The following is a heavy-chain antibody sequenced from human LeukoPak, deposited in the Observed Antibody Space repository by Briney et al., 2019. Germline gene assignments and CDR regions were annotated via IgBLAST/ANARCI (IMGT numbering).Heavy chain of an antibody. CDR2: IYYSGST. CDR1: GGSISSSSYY. CDR3: ASANGATIFGVVIAVGGYFDY. Sequence: SETLSLTCTVSGGSISSSSYYWGWIRQPPGKGLEWIGSIYYSGSTYYNPSLKSRVTISVDTSKNQSSLKLSSVTAADTAVYYCASANGATIFGVVIAVGGYFDYWGQGTLVTVSS. J-gene: IGHJ4*02. V-gene: IGHV4-39*01. D-gene: IGHD3-3*01.